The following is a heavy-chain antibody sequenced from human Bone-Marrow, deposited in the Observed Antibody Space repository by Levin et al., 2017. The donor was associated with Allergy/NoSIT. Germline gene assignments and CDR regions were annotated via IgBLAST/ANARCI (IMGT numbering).Heavy chain of an antibody. V-gene: IGHV4-39*07. CDR2: IYYSGST. J-gene: IGHJ4*02. CDR3: ARVSVVPSAMETSYFDY. CDR1: GGSISSRSYY. Sequence: SETLSLTCTVSGGSISSRSYYWGWIRQPPGKGLEWIGSIYYSGSTYYNPSLKSRVTISVDTSKNQFSLKLSSVTAADTAVYSCARVSVVPSAMETSYFDYWGQGTLVTVSS. D-gene: IGHD2-2*01.